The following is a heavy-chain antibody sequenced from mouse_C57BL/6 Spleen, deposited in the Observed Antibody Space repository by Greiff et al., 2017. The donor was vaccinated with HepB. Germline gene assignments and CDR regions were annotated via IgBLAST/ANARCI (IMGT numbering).Heavy chain of an antibody. CDR2: IWSDGST. CDR3: ARHGSAYDSNCYAMDY. V-gene: IGHV2-6-1*01. J-gene: IGHJ4*01. Sequence: VKLVESGPGLVAPSQSLSITCTVSGFSLTSYGVHWVRQPPGKGLEWLVVIWSDGSTTYNSALKSRLSISKDNSKSQVFLKMNSLQTDDTAMYYCARHGSAYDSNCYAMDYWGQGTSVTVSS. CDR1: GFSLTSYG. D-gene: IGHD2-5*01.